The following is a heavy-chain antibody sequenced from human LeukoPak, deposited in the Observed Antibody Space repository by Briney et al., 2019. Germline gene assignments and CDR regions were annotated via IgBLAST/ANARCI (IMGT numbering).Heavy chain of an antibody. J-gene: IGHJ4*02. Sequence: PSETLSLTCTVSGGSVSSGSYYWSWIRQPPGKGLEWIGSIYYSGSTNYNPSLKSRVTISVDTSKNQFSLKLSSVTAADTAVYYCARADGGYYTFDYWGQGTLVTVSS. CDR3: ARADGGYYTFDY. D-gene: IGHD3-3*01. CDR1: GGSVSSGSYY. CDR2: IYYSGST. V-gene: IGHV4-61*01.